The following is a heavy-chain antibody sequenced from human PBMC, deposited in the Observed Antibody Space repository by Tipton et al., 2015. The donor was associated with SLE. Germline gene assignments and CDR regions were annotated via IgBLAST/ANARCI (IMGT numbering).Heavy chain of an antibody. D-gene: IGHD3-16*01. CDR2: IYSGGNT. V-gene: IGHV3-66*01. CDR1: GFTVSSNY. CDR3: ARVGEGSGHYFDY. J-gene: IGHJ4*02. Sequence: SLRLSCEVSGFTVSSNYMSWVRQAPGKGLEWVSVIYSGGNTYYADSVKGRFIISRDNSKNTLYLQMNSLRAEDTAVYYCARVGEGSGHYFDYWGQGTLVTVSS.